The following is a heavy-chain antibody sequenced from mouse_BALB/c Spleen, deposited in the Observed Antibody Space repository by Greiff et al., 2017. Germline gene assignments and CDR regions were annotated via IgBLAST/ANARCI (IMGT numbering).Heavy chain of an antibody. CDR3: ARVDGPMDY. CDR1: GFTFSDYY. D-gene: IGHD2-3*01. Sequence: EVNVVESGGGLVKPGGSLKLSCAASGFTFSDYYMYWVRQTPEKRLEWVATISDGGSYTYYPDSVKGRFTISRDNAKNNLYLQMSSLKSEDTAMYYCARVDGPMDYWGQGTSVTVSS. J-gene: IGHJ4*01. V-gene: IGHV5-4*02. CDR2: ISDGGSYT.